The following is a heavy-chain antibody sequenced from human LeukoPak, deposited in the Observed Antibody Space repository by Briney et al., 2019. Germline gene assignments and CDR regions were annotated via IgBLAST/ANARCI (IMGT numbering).Heavy chain of an antibody. Sequence: SPSETLSLTCAVYGGSFSGYYWSWIRQPPGKGLEWIGEINHSGSTNYNPSLKSRVTISVDTSKNQFSLKLSSVTAADTAVYYCAREDSGSNLAQDDAFDIWGQGTMVTVSS. CDR3: AREDSGSNLAQDDAFDI. J-gene: IGHJ3*02. D-gene: IGHD1-26*01. CDR2: INHSGST. V-gene: IGHV4-34*01. CDR1: GGSFSGYY.